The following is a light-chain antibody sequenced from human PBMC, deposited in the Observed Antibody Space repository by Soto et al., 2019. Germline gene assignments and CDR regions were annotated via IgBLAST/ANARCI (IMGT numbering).Light chain of an antibody. CDR3: EQYGSSPRT. CDR1: QSVSSSY. Sequence: EIVLTQSPGTLSLSPGERATLSCRASQSVSSSYLAWYQQKPGQAPRLLVYGASSRATGIQARFSGSGSGTDFTLTISRLEPEDFAVYYCEQYGSSPRTFGQGTKVDNK. CDR2: GAS. J-gene: IGKJ1*01. V-gene: IGKV3-20*01.